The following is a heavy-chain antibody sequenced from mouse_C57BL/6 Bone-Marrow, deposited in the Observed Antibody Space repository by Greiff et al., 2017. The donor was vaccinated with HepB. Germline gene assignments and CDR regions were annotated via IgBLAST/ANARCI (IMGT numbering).Heavy chain of an antibody. Sequence: EVQRVESGGGLVQPGGSLSLSCAASGFTFTDYYMSWVRQPPGKALEWLGFIRNKANGYTTEYSASVKGRFTISRDNSQSILYLQMNALRAEDSATYYCASSYGSSCFDYWGQGTTLTVSS. V-gene: IGHV7-3*01. J-gene: IGHJ2*01. D-gene: IGHD1-1*01. CDR1: GFTFTDYY. CDR3: ASSYGSSCFDY. CDR2: IRNKANGYTT.